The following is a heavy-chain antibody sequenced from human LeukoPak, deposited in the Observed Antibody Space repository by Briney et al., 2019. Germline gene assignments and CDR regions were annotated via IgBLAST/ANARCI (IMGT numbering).Heavy chain of an antibody. D-gene: IGHD3-10*01. CDR3: TQDRGTYSWLNP. J-gene: IGHJ5*02. CDR1: GFTLSDSA. V-gene: IGHV3-73*01. Sequence: PGRSLRLSCAASGFTLSDSAIHWVRGASGKGLEWVGLIDRPGKSYVTTYGESGGGRFTISMDDAKNTAYLQMDSLKTEDTALYYCTQDRGTYSWLNPGGQGTLVTVSS. CDR2: IDRPGKSYVT.